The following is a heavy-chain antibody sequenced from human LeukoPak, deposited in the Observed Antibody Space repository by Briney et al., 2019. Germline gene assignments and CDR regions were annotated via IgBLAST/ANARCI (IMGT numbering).Heavy chain of an antibody. Sequence: GRSLRLSCAASGFTFSSYAMHWVRQAPGKGLEWVAVISYDGSNKYYADSVKGRFTISRDNSKNTLYLQMNSLRAEDTAVYYCARDLVYWGQGTLVTVSS. D-gene: IGHD6-6*01. CDR3: ARDLVY. CDR2: ISYDGSNK. V-gene: IGHV3-30*14. CDR1: GFTFSSYA. J-gene: IGHJ4*02.